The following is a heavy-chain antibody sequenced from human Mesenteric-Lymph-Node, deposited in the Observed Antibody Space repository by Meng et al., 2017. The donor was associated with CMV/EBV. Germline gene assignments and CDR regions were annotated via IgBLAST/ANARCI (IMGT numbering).Heavy chain of an antibody. Sequence: GGSLRLSCAASGFAFSSYEMNWVRQAPGKGLEWVSYIGSGGTTIYYADSVKGRFTISRDNAKKSLYLQMNSLRAEDTAVYYCARSELDAFDIWGQGTMVTVSS. CDR3: ARSELDAFDI. D-gene: IGHD3-10*01. J-gene: IGHJ3*02. CDR1: GFAFSSYE. CDR2: IGSGGTTI. V-gene: IGHV3-48*03.